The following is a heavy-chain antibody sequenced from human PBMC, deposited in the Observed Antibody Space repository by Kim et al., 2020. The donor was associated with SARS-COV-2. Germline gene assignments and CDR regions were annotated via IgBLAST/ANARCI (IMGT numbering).Heavy chain of an antibody. CDR1: GGTFSSYA. V-gene: IGHV1-69*13. J-gene: IGHJ6*02. D-gene: IGHD3-3*01. Sequence: SVKVSCKASGGTFSSYAISWVRQAPGQGLEWMGGIIPIFGTANYAQQLQGRVTITADESTSTAYMELSSLRSEDTAVYYCAEGTYYDFWSGYSDTGYYYYYGMDVWGQGTTVTVSS. CDR3: AEGTYYDFWSGYSDTGYYYYYGMDV. CDR2: IIPIFGTA.